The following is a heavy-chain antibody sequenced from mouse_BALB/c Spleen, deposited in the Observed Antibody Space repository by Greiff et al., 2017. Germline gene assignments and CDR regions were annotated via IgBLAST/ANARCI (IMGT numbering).Heavy chain of an antibody. Sequence: EVKLVESGGGLVQPGGSRKLSCAASGFTFSSFGMHWVRQAPEQGLEWVAYISSGSSTSYYAHTVKGRFTIYRDNPKNTLFLQMTSLRSEDTAMYYCARATMIISYFDYWGQGTTLTVSS. CDR2: ISSGSSTS. CDR1: GFTFSSFG. V-gene: IGHV5-17*02. J-gene: IGHJ2*01. D-gene: IGHD2-4*01. CDR3: ARATMIISYFDY.